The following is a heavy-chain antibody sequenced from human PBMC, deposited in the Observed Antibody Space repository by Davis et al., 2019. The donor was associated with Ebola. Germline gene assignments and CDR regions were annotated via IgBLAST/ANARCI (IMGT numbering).Heavy chain of an antibody. J-gene: IGHJ4*02. CDR3: ARDSSSFLFDY. D-gene: IGHD6-6*01. Sequence: AASVKVSCKASGYTFTSYAMHWVRQAPGQGLEWMGWINPNSGGTNYAQKFQGWVTMTRDTSISTAYMELSRLRSDDTAVYYCARDSSSFLFDYWGQGTLVTVSS. V-gene: IGHV1-2*04. CDR2: INPNSGGT. CDR1: GYTFTSYA.